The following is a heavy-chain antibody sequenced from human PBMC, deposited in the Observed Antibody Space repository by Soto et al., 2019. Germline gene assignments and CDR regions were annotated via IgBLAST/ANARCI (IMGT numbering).Heavy chain of an antibody. CDR2: IYYSGST. CDR3: ARSHPPLIYYDILTGQDSVAFDI. V-gene: IGHV4-59*08. Sequence: SETLSLTCTVSGGSISSYYWSWIRQPPGKGLEWIGYIYYSGSTNYNPSLKSRVTISVDTSKNQFSLKLSSVTAADTAVYYCARSHPPLIYYDILTGQDSVAFDIWGQGTMVTVSS. J-gene: IGHJ3*02. CDR1: GGSISSYY. D-gene: IGHD3-9*01.